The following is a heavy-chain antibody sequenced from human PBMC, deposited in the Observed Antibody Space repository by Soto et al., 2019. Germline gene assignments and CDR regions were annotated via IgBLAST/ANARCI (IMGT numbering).Heavy chain of an antibody. V-gene: IGHV1-8*01. CDR3: ARAPRSAFQYYFDY. J-gene: IGHJ4*02. D-gene: IGHD3-10*01. CDR1: GYTFTSYD. CDR2: MNPNSGNT. Sequence: ASVKVSCKASGYTFTSYDINWVRQATGQGLEWMGWMNPNSGNTGYAQKFQGRATMTRNTSISTAYMELSSLRSEDTAVYYCARAPRSAFQYYFDYWGQGTLVTVSS.